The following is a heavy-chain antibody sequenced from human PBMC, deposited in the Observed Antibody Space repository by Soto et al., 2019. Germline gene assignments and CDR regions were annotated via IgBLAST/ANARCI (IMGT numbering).Heavy chain of an antibody. CDR1: GCTFLSDT. CDR2: IIPILGIA. CDR3: ASSYGDYDSYFDY. D-gene: IGHD4-17*01. Sequence: QFQLVQSGAEVKKPGSSVKVSCKASGCTFLSDTISWVRQAPGQVLEWMGRIIPILGIANYAQKLQGRVTTTADNSTSTAYMELSSLRSDDTAVYYCASSYGDYDSYFDYWGQGTLVTVSS. V-gene: IGHV1-69*02. J-gene: IGHJ4*02.